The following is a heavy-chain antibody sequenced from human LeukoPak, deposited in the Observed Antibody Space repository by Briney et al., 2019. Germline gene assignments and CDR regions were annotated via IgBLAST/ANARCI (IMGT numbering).Heavy chain of an antibody. CDR3: ARDRLPLGFDY. Sequence: GGSLRLSCAASGFTFSSYSMNWVRQAPGKGLEWVSSVSSSSSFIYYADSVKGRFTISRDNAKNSLYLQMNSLRAEDTAVYYCARDRLPLGFDYWGQGTLVTVSS. J-gene: IGHJ4*02. D-gene: IGHD7-27*01. V-gene: IGHV3-21*01. CDR2: VSSSSSFI. CDR1: GFTFSSYS.